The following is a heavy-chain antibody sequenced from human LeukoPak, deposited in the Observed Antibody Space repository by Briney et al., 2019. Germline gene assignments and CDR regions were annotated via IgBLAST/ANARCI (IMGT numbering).Heavy chain of an antibody. D-gene: IGHD6-13*01. J-gene: IGHJ6*03. V-gene: IGHV4-34*01. CDR2: INHSEST. CDR1: GGSFSGYY. CDR3: ARRGRSSSWYRSHYYYMDV. Sequence: SETLSLTCAVYGGSFSGYYWSWVRQPPGKGLEWIGEINHSESTNYNPSLKSRVTVSVDTSRNQFSLKLSSVTAADTAVYYCARRGRSSSWYRSHYYYMDVWGKGTTVTISS.